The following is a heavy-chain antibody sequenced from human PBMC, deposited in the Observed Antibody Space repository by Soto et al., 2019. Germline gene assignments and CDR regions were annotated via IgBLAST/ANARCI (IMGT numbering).Heavy chain of an antibody. Sequence: QVQLVESGGGVVQPGRSLRLSCAASGFTFSSYAMHWVRQAPGKGLEWVAVISYDGSNKYYADSVKGRFTISRDNSKNTLYLQMNSLRAEDTAVYYCARDGRWLRSLAIFDYWGQGTLVTVSS. CDR1: GFTFSSYA. J-gene: IGHJ4*02. CDR3: ARDGRWLRSLAIFDY. CDR2: ISYDGSNK. V-gene: IGHV3-30-3*01. D-gene: IGHD2-15*01.